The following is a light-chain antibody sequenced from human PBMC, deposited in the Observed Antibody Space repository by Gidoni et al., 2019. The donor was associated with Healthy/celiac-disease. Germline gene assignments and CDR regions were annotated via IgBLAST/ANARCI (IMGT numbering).Light chain of an antibody. CDR1: QSISSW. V-gene: IGKV1-5*03. CDR2: KAA. CDR3: QQYNSYPWT. J-gene: IGKJ1*01. Sequence: DIQMTQSPSTLSASVGDRVTITCRASQSISSWLAWYQQKPGKAPKLLSYKAASLESGVPSRVSGSGSGTEFTLTISSLQPDDFATYYCQQYNSYPWTCGQGTKVEIK.